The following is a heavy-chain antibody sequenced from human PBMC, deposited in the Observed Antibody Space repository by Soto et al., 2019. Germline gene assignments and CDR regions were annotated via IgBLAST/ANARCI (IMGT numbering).Heavy chain of an antibody. CDR2: IYYSGST. CDR1: GGSISSSSYY. V-gene: IGHV4-39*01. D-gene: IGHD3-3*01. Sequence: SETLSLTCTVSGGSISSSSYYWGWIRQPPGKGLEWIGSIYYSGSTYYNPSLKSRVTISVDTSKNQFSLKLSSVTAADTAVYYCASYDFWSGYPPIYYYYYYMDVWGKGTTVTVSS. J-gene: IGHJ6*03. CDR3: ASYDFWSGYPPIYYYYYYMDV.